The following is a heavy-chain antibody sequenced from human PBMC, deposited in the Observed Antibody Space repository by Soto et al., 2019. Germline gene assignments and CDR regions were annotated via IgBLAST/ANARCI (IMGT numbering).Heavy chain of an antibody. D-gene: IGHD2-2*03. CDR3: ARQSRLDIVVVPAADGDAFDI. V-gene: IGHV1-69*01. CDR1: GGTFSSYA. Sequence: QVQLVQSGAEVKKPGSSVKVSCKASGGTFSSYAISWVRQAPGQGLEWMGGIIPIFGTANYAQKFQGRVTITADESTSTAYMELISLRSEDTAVYYCARQSRLDIVVVPAADGDAFDIWGQGTMVTVSS. J-gene: IGHJ3*02. CDR2: IIPIFGTA.